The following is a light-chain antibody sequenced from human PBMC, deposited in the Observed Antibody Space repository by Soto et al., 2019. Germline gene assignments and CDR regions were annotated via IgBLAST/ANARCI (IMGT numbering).Light chain of an antibody. V-gene: IGKV3-20*01. CDR1: QSVTGNY. CDR3: QQYSRAPLT. J-gene: IGKJ1*01. CDR2: GAS. Sequence: EIVLTQSPATLSLSPGERASLSCRASQSVTGNYLAWYQQKPGQPPTLVISGASSRTSGSPDRFSASGSGTDVTLPNSRLEPEDVAVYYCQQYSRAPLTFGQGTKVDIK.